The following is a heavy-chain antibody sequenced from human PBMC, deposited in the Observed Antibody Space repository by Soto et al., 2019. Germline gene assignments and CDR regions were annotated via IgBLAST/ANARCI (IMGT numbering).Heavy chain of an antibody. CDR3: VKEGYAQLWLEDCGMDV. J-gene: IGHJ6*02. Sequence: PGGSLRRSCAASGFTSSIYRIHRVREAPGKGLEWVALISFDGTDKYSADSVKGRFTISRDNSKNMLYLQMSSLGPEDTAVYYWVKEGYAQLWLEDCGMDVWGQGTTVTVSS. D-gene: IGHD5-18*01. CDR1: GFTSSIYR. CDR2: ISFDGTDK. V-gene: IGHV3-30*18.